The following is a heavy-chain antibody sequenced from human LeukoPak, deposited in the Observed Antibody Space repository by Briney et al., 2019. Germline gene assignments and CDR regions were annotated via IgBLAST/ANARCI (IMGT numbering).Heavy chain of an antibody. V-gene: IGHV1-69*04. CDR2: IIPILGIA. CDR3: ARVGDDWHDDNWFDP. D-gene: IGHD1-1*01. J-gene: IGHJ5*02. Sequence: SVKVSCKASGGTFSNSAISWVRQAPGQGLEGMGRIIPILGIANYAQKFQGRVTTTADKSTSTAYMELSSLRSEDTAVYYCARVGDDWHDDNWFDPWGQGTLVTVSS. CDR1: GGTFSNSA.